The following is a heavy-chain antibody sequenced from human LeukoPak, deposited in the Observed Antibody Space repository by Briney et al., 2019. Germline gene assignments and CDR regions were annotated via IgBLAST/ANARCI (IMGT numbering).Heavy chain of an antibody. V-gene: IGHV3-74*01. CDR3: ARDQGYCSGGNCYSAFDY. J-gene: IGHJ4*02. Sequence: PGGSLRLSCAASGFTFSSYWMHWVRQAPGKGLVWVSRINSDGSSTSYADSVKGRFTISRDNSKNTLYLQMNSLRAEDTAVYYCARDQGYCSGGNCYSAFDYWGQGTLVTVSS. D-gene: IGHD2-15*01. CDR2: INSDGSST. CDR1: GFTFSSYW.